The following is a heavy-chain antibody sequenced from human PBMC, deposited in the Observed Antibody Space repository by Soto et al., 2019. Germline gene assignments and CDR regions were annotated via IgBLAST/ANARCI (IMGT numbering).Heavy chain of an antibody. D-gene: IGHD4-17*01. CDR3: ARRLYGDYDY. V-gene: IGHV1-18*01. J-gene: IGHJ4*02. Sequence: QAQLVQSGAEVKEPGASVKVSCKASGYSFTTSGITWVRQAPGQGLEWMGWISTYNGNTNYAQKLQDRVTLTTDTSTRTDYMELRSLRSDDTAVYYCARRLYGDYDYWCQGTLVTVSS. CDR2: ISTYNGNT. CDR1: GYSFTTSG.